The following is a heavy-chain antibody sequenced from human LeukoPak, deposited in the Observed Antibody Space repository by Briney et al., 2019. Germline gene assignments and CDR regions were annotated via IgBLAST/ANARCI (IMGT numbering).Heavy chain of an antibody. CDR3: ARAEALKFRDFDY. Sequence: PGGSPRLSCAASGFTFSTYAMNWVRQAPGKGLDWVSGISGSGGSTYYADSVKGRFTISRDNSKNTLYLQMNSLRAEDTAVYYCARAEALKFRDFDYWGQGTLVTVSS. J-gene: IGHJ4*02. V-gene: IGHV3-23*01. CDR2: ISGSGGST. CDR1: GFTFSTYA.